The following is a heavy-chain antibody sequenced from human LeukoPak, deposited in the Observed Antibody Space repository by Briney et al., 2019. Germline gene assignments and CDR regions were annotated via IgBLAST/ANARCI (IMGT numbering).Heavy chain of an antibody. CDR2: ISGSGDNT. J-gene: IGHJ5*02. CDR3: AKDVPSTFKWFDP. V-gene: IGHV3-23*01. Sequence: GGSLRLSCAVSGFSVTNNYMSWVRQAPGKGLEWVSAISGSGDNTYYADSVKGRFTISRGNSKNTLYLQMNSLRAEDTAAYYCAKDVPSTFKWFDPWGQGTLVTVSS. D-gene: IGHD1-1*01. CDR1: GFSVTNNY.